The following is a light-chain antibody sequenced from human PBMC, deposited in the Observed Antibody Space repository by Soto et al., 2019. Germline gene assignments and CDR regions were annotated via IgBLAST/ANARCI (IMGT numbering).Light chain of an antibody. J-gene: IGKJ5*01. CDR3: QQYNKWPPIT. V-gene: IGKV3-15*01. CDR2: GTS. Sequence: EIVLTQSPGTLVLSPGDRATLSCRASQSVSGSYLAWYQHKPGQAPRLLIYGTSTRATGIPARFSGRGSGTEFTLTINSLQSEDSAIYYCQQYNKWPPITFGQGTRLEIK. CDR1: QSVSGSY.